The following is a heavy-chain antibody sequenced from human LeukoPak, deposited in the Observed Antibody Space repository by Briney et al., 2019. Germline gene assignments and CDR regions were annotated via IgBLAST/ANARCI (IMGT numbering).Heavy chain of an antibody. D-gene: IGHD1-14*01. CDR3: AKDIEPPGLFLDS. Sequence: GGSLRLSCAASGFTFSSYWMTWVRQTPGKGLEWVANIKYDASEKDYLDSVKGRFTISRDNAKNSLYPQMNSLRAEDTAVYYCAKDIEPPGLFLDSWGRGTLVTVSS. J-gene: IGHJ4*02. CDR1: GFTFSSYW. CDR2: IKYDASEK. V-gene: IGHV3-7*04.